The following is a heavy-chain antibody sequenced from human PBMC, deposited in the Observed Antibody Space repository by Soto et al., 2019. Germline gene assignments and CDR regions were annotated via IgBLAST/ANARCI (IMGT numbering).Heavy chain of an antibody. Sequence: AGGSLRLSCAASGFTFSSYGMHWVRQAPGKGLEWVAVISYDGSNKYYADSVKGRFTISRDNSKNTLYLQMNSLRAEDTAVYYCAKDGGGRIVGALGFDYWGQGTLVTVSS. V-gene: IGHV3-30*18. J-gene: IGHJ4*02. D-gene: IGHD1-26*01. CDR3: AKDGGGRIVGALGFDY. CDR2: ISYDGSNK. CDR1: GFTFSSYG.